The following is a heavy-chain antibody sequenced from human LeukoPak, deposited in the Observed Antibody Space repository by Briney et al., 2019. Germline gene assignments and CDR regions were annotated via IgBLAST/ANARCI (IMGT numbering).Heavy chain of an antibody. V-gene: IGHV3-23*01. Sequence: PGGSLRLSCAASGFTFSSFSMNWVRQAPGKGLEWVSTLSTSGAATYNADSVKGRFTISRDNSKSTLYLQMNSLRAEDTAVYYCAKGVWTDYTITHFDYWGQGTLVTVSS. CDR1: GFTFSSFS. CDR3: AKGVWTDYTITHFDY. D-gene: IGHD5-12*01. J-gene: IGHJ4*02. CDR2: LSTSGAAT.